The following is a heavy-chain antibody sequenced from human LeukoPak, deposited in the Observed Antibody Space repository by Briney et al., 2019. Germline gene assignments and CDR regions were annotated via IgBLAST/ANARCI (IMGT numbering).Heavy chain of an antibody. D-gene: IGHD2-15*01. J-gene: IGHJ4*02. CDR1: GGSISSYY. V-gene: IGHV4-59*01. CDR3: ARRNVAATSPFDY. Sequence: PSETLSLTCTASGGSISSYYWSWIRQPPGKGLEWIGYIYYSGSTNYNPSLKSRVTISVDTSKNQFSLKLSSVTAADTAVYYCARRNVAATSPFDYWGQGTLVTVSS. CDR2: IYYSGST.